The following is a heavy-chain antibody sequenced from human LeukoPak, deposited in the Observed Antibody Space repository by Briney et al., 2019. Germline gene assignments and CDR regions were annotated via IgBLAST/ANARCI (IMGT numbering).Heavy chain of an antibody. CDR1: GFTFSSYA. D-gene: IGHD3-22*01. J-gene: IGHJ4*02. CDR2: ISYDGSNK. Sequence: GGSLRLSCAASGFTFSSYAMHWVRQAPGKGLEWVAVISYDGSNKYYADSVKGRFTISRDNSKNTLYLQMNSLRAEDTAVYYCARSTGGYYDSSGYLDYWGQGTLVTVSS. CDR3: ARSTGGYYDSSGYLDY. V-gene: IGHV3-30-3*01.